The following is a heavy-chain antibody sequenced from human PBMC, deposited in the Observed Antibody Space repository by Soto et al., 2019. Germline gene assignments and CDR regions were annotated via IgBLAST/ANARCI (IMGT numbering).Heavy chain of an antibody. J-gene: IGHJ4*02. CDR1: GTTFSNYA. V-gene: IGHV1-69*12. CDR2: IILPFGTP. D-gene: IGHD3-22*01. CDR3: VRGPDYEGYFDY. Sequence: QVRLVQSGAEVKKTGSSVKVSCKASGTTFSNYAIGWVRQAPGQGLEWMGGIILPFGTPNYAQKFQGRVTITADESMTTAFTELRGLRSEDTAVYFCVRGPDYEGYFDYWGQGTLVTVSS.